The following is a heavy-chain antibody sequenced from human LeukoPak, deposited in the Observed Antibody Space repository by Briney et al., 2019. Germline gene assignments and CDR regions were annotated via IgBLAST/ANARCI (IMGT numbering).Heavy chain of an antibody. CDR1: EFTFSNYA. Sequence: GGSLRLSCAASEFTFSNYALHWVRQAPGKGLEWVAVISYDGSNKYYADSVKGRFTISRDNSKNTLYLQMNSLRAEDTAVYYCARPRITMVRGVISYFDYWGQGTLVTVSS. CDR2: ISYDGSNK. J-gene: IGHJ4*02. D-gene: IGHD3-10*01. CDR3: ARPRITMVRGVISYFDY. V-gene: IGHV3-30-3*01.